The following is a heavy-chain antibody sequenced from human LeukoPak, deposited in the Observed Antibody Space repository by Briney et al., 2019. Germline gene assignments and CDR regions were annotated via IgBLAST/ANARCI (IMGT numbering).Heavy chain of an antibody. CDR3: ARDLSSGYYPELLDY. Sequence: PGGSLRLSCAASGFTFSRYWMHWVRQAPGKGLVWVSRINSDGSSTTYADSVKGRFTISRDNAKNTLYLQMNNLRAEDTAVYYCARDLSSGYYPELLDYWGQGTLVTVSS. D-gene: IGHD3-22*01. CDR1: GFTFSRYW. CDR2: INSDGSST. V-gene: IGHV3-74*01. J-gene: IGHJ4*02.